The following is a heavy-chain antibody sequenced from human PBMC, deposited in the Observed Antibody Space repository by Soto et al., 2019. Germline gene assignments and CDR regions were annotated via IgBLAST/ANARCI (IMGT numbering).Heavy chain of an antibody. CDR1: GFTVSSNY. D-gene: IGHD2-2*02. J-gene: IGHJ3*02. V-gene: IGHV3-66*01. CDR2: IYSGGST. Sequence: GGSLRLSCAASGFTVSSNYMSWVRQAPGKGLEWVSVIYSGGSTYYADSVKGRFTISRDNSKNTLYLQMNSLRAEDTAVYYCARDYLVVPAAIGPEYAFDIWGQGTMVTVSS. CDR3: ARDYLVVPAAIGPEYAFDI.